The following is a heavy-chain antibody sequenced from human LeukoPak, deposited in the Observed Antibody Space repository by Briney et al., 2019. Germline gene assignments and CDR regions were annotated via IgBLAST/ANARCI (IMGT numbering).Heavy chain of an antibody. J-gene: IGHJ4*02. V-gene: IGHV3-48*03. CDR2: ISSSGSTI. CDR3: ARDPNVEMATTNHYFDY. Sequence: GGSLRLSCAASGFTFSSYEVNWVRQAPGKGLEWVSYISSSGSTIYYADSVKGRFTISRDNAKNPLYLQMNSLRAEDTALYYCARDPNVEMATTNHYFDYWGQGTLVTVSS. CDR1: GFTFSSYE. D-gene: IGHD5-24*01.